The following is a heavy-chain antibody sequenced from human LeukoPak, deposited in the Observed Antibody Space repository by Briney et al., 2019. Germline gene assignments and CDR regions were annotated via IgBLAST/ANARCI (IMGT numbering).Heavy chain of an antibody. V-gene: IGHV4-4*02. CDR2: IFHRGIP. CDR3: ARVVGASWFFYLDV. Sequence: PSGTLSLTCAVSDYSITNSWWSWVRQSPGMRLEWIGQIFHRGIPNYNPSLKSRVTMSIDKSNNQVSLKMNSVTAADTAVYYCARVVGASWFFYLDVWGKGTTVTVSS. D-gene: IGHD3-16*02. J-gene: IGHJ6*03. CDR1: DYSITNSW.